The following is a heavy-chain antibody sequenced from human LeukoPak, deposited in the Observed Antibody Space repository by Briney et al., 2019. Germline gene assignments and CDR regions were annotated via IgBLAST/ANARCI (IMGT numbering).Heavy chain of an antibody. J-gene: IGHJ4*02. D-gene: IGHD2-8*01. V-gene: IGHV3-7*01. CDR2: IKQDGSEK. CDR3: ARARWVNGLYYFDY. Sequence: PGGSLRLSCAAPGFTFSHYWMSSGRQAPGKRLEWVANIKQDGSEKYYVDSVKGRFSISTDNAQNSLYLQMNSLRAEDTAMYYCARARWVNGLYYFDYWGQGTLVTVSS. CDR1: GFTFSHYW.